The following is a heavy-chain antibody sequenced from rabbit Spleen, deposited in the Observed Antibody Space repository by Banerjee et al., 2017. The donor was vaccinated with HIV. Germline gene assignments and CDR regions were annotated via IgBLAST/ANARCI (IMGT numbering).Heavy chain of an antibody. CDR2: IDTGFGGTT. J-gene: IGHJ4*01. CDR3: ARGSATMTMVITGFYFNL. V-gene: IGHV1S45*01. CDR1: GLDFSSSYY. D-gene: IGHD2-1*01. Sequence: QDQLEESGGDLVQPEGSLTLTCKASGLDFSSSYYMCWVRQAPGKGLEWIACIDTGFGGTTYYASWVNGRFSISRENTQNTVSLQMNSLTAADTATYFCARGSATMTMVITGFYFNLWGQGTLVTVS.